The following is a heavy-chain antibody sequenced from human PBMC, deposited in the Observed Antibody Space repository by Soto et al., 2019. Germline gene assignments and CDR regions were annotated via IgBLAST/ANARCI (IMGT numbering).Heavy chain of an antibody. Sequence: PGGSLRLSCAASGFTFSAYGFHWVRQAPGKGLEWVALIWHDGSNKYYADSVKGRFTISRDNSMSTVYLQMSTLRAEDTAVYYCARDGPPYYPWFRGAMELFYFWGQGTLVTVSS. CDR3: ARDGPPYYPWFRGAMELFYF. J-gene: IGHJ4*02. CDR2: IWHDGSNK. CDR1: GFTFSAYG. V-gene: IGHV3-33*01. D-gene: IGHD1-7*01.